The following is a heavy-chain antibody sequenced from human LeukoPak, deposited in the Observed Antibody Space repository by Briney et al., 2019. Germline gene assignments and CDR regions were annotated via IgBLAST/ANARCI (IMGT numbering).Heavy chain of an antibody. CDR1: GFSFTGSY. V-gene: IGHV1-2*02. CDR2: INPNSGVT. J-gene: IGHJ4*02. CDR3: ASSPEDIVVAPLDY. Sequence: ASVKVSCKASGFSFTGSYIHWVRQAPGQGLEWMGCINPNSGVTNFAQKFQGRVTMTRDTSNSTAYMELSRLRSDDTAVYYCASSPEDIVVAPLDYWGQGTLVTVSS. D-gene: IGHD2-15*01.